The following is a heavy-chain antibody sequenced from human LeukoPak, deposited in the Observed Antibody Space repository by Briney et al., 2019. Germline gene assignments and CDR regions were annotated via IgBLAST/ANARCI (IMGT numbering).Heavy chain of an antibody. J-gene: IGHJ6*03. Sequence: GGSLRLSCAASGFTFSSYTMHWVRQAPGKGLEWVAVISYDGSNKYYADSVKGRFTISRDNSKNTLYLQMNSLRAEDTAVYYCARGLTDYMDVWGKGTTVTVSS. CDR1: GFTFSSYT. V-gene: IGHV3-30*04. D-gene: IGHD2-21*02. CDR2: ISYDGSNK. CDR3: ARGLTDYMDV.